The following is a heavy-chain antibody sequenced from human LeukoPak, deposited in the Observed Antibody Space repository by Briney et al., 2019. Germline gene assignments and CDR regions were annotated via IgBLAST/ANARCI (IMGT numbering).Heavy chain of an antibody. CDR3: ARVVVVPAAMENYYYGMDV. J-gene: IGHJ6*02. V-gene: IGHV1-18*01. Sequence: ASVKVSCKASGYTFTSYGISWVRQAPGQGLEWMGWISAYNGNTNYAQKLQGRVTMTTDTSTSTAYMELRSLRSDDTAVYYCARVVVVPAAMENYYYGMDVWGQGTTVTVSS. D-gene: IGHD2-2*01. CDR2: ISAYNGNT. CDR1: GYTFTSYG.